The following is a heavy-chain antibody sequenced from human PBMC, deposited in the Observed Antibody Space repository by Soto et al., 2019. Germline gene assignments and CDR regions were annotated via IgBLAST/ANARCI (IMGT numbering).Heavy chain of an antibody. CDR2: TYYRSKWYN. V-gene: IGHV6-1*01. Sequence: SQTLSLTCAISGDSVSSKSAAWNWIRQSPSRGLELLGRTYYRSKWYNEYAVSVKSLITINPDTSKNQFSLQLNSVTPEDTAMYYCPRTQSVFDYGGQGTQVTVSS. J-gene: IGHJ4*02. CDR3: PRTQSVFDY. CDR1: GDSVSSKSAA.